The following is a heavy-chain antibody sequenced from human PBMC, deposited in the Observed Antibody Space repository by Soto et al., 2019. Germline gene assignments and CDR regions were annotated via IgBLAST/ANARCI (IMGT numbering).Heavy chain of an antibody. D-gene: IGHD3-10*01. J-gene: IGHJ4*02. CDR1: RLTFSSYA. CDR2: ISGSGGST. V-gene: IGHV3-23*01. Sequence: LRLSCAASRLTFSSYAMSWVRQAPGKGLEWVSAISGSGGSTYYADSVKGRCTISRDNSKNTLYLQMNSLKAEDTAVYYCAKDSLNYYGSGSYDYWGQGTLVTVSS. CDR3: AKDSLNYYGSGSYDY.